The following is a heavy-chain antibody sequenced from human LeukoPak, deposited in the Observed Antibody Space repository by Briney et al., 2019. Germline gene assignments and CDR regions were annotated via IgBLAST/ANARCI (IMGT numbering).Heavy chain of an antibody. CDR1: GYTFTSYY. CDR3: ARVRSSYRAFDI. J-gene: IGHJ3*02. Sequence: ASVKVSCKASGYTFTSYYMHWVRQAPGQGLEWMGIINPSGGSTSYAQKFQGRVTMTRDTSISTAYMELSRLRSDDTAVYYCARVRSSYRAFDIWGQGTMVTVSS. CDR2: INPSGGST. V-gene: IGHV1-46*01. D-gene: IGHD3-3*01.